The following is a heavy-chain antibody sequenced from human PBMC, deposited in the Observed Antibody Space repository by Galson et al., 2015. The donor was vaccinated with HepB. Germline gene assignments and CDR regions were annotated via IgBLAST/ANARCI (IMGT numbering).Heavy chain of an antibody. CDR2: IIPMFGTP. D-gene: IGHD6-13*01. V-gene: IGHV1-69*13. J-gene: IGHJ4*02. CDR1: GGTFSRYA. CDR3: ARHGSSWYNYFDY. Sequence: SVKVSCKASGGTFSRYAFSWVRQAPGQGLEWMGGIIPMFGTPNDAQKFQDRVTITADESTTTVYMELSSLRSEDTAVYSCARHGSSWYNYFDYWGQGTLVTVSS.